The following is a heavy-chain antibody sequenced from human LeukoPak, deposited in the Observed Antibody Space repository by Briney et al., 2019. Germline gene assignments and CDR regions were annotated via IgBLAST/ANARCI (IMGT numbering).Heavy chain of an antibody. J-gene: IGHJ3*02. CDR2: LYTTGTT. CDR3: EEPNDAFDT. CDR1: GASITSCY. V-gene: IGHV4-4*07. D-gene: IGHD2-21*01. Sequence: SETLSLTCAVSGASITSCYWSWVRQSAGKGLEWIGRLYTTGTTNYNPSLKSRVIMSGDSSKNQLSLTLTSVTAADTAGANCEEPNDAFDTWGQGTLVTVSS.